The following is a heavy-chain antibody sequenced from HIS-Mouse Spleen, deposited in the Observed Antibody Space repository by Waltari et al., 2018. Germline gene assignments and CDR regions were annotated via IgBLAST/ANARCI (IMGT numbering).Heavy chain of an antibody. CDR1: GGSISSYY. V-gene: IGHV4-59*01. CDR2: IYYSGST. J-gene: IGHJ6*02. Sequence: QVQLQESGPGLVTPSETLSLTCTVSGGSISSYYWSWIRQPPGKGLEWIGYIYYSGSTNYNPSLKSRVTISVDTSKNQFSLKLSSVTAADTAVYYCARTPYGMDVWGQGTTVTVSS. CDR3: ARTPYGMDV.